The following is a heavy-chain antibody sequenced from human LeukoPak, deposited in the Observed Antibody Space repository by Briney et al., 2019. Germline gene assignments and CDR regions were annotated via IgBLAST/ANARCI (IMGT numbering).Heavy chain of an antibody. Sequence: SVKVSCKASGGTFSSYAISWVRQAPGQGLEWMGRIIPIFGTANYAQKFQGRVTITTDESTSTAYMELSSLRSGDTAVYYCARGFRSSRSGDYWGQGTLVTVSS. CDR2: IIPIFGTA. J-gene: IGHJ4*02. D-gene: IGHD6-13*01. CDR1: GGTFSSYA. CDR3: ARGFRSSRSGDY. V-gene: IGHV1-69*05.